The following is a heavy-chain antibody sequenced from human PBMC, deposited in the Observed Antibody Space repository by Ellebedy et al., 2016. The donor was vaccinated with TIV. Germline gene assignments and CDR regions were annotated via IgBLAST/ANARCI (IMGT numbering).Heavy chain of an antibody. CDR1: GFTVSSNY. D-gene: IGHD3-22*01. CDR2: IYIDGDT. CDR3: ASTDNRGIMIVLETGAFDI. V-gene: IGHV3-53*01. Sequence: GGSLRLXXAASGFTVSSNYMSWVRQAPGKGLEWVSVIYIDGDTYYADSVKGRFTISRDNSRNTLYLQMNSLRAEDTAVYYCASTDNRGIMIVLETGAFDIWGQGTMVTVSS. J-gene: IGHJ3*02.